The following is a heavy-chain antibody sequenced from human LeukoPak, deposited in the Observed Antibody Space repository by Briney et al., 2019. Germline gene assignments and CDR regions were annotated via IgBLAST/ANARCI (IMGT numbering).Heavy chain of an antibody. Sequence: SVKVSWKASGGTFSSYAISWVRQAPEQGLEWMGGIIPIFGTANYAQKSQGRVTITADESTSTAYMELSSLRSEDTAVYYCARSGYCSGGSCRNWFDPWGQGTLVTVSS. CDR3: ARSGYCSGGSCRNWFDP. J-gene: IGHJ5*02. V-gene: IGHV1-69*01. D-gene: IGHD2-15*01. CDR2: IIPIFGTA. CDR1: GGTFSSYA.